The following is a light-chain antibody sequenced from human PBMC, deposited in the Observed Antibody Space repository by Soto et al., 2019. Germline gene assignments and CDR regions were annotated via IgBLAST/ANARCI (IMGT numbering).Light chain of an antibody. J-gene: IGLJ3*02. V-gene: IGLV2-14*01. Sequence: QSALTQPASVSGSPGQSITISCTGTSSDVGGYNYVSWYQQHPGKAPKLMIYEVSNRPSGVSNRFSGSKSGNTASLTISGLQAEDEADYYCNSYTSSNTWVFGGRTKLTVL. CDR3: NSYTSSNTWV. CDR1: SSDVGGYNY. CDR2: EVS.